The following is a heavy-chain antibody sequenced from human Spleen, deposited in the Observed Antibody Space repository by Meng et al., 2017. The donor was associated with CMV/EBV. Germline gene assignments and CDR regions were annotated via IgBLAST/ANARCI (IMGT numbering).Heavy chain of an antibody. CDR1: GGSVSSGSYY. D-gene: IGHD3-3*01. CDR3: AYYDFWSGYPAY. CDR2: IYYSGST. Sequence: GPLRLSCTVSGGSVSSGSYYWSWIRQPPGKGLEWIGYIYYSGSTNYNPSLKSRVTISVDTSKNQFSLKLSSVTAADTAVYYCAYYDFWSGYPAYWGQGTLVTVSS. J-gene: IGHJ4*02. V-gene: IGHV4-61*01.